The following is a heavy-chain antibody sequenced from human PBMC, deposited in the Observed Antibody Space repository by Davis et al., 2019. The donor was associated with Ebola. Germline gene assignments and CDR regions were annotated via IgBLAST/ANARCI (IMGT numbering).Heavy chain of an antibody. CDR2: IYSGGNT. V-gene: IGHV3-66*04. CDR3: ARHGFGDFWYFGL. D-gene: IGHD4-17*01. J-gene: IGHJ2*01. Sequence: GGSLRLSCAASGFTVSDKYMSWVRQAPGKGLEWVSVIYSGGNTIYADSVKGRLTISRDNSKNTLYLQMNNLRDEDTAMYYCARHGFGDFWYFGLWGRGTLVTVSS. CDR1: GFTVSDKY.